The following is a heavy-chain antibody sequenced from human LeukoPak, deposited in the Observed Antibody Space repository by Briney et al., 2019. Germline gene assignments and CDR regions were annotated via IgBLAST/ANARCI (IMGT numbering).Heavy chain of an antibody. CDR3: ARGGRIAAAAY. J-gene: IGHJ4*02. CDR2: ISTSSSST. D-gene: IGHD6-13*01. Sequence: GGPLRLSCAASGFTFSDYYMSWIRQAPGKGLEWVAYISTSSSSTDSADSVRGRFTISRDNAKNTLFLQMDSLRAEDTAVYYCARGGRIAAAAYWGQGTLVTVSS. CDR1: GFTFSDYY. V-gene: IGHV3-11*05.